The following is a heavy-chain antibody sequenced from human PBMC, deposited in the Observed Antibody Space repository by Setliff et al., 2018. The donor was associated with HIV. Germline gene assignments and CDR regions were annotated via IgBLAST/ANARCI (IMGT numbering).Heavy chain of an antibody. V-gene: IGHV1-69*13. Sequence: SVKVSCKASGGTFSSYAISWVRQAPGQGLEWMGGIIPIFGTADYAQKFRGRVTITADESTGTVYMELRSLRSDDTAIYYCARGKYNSGWYDVHYYFDNWGQGTLVTVPQ. CDR2: IIPIFGTA. CDR3: ARGKYNSGWYDVHYYFDN. J-gene: IGHJ4*02. D-gene: IGHD6-19*01. CDR1: GGTFSSYA.